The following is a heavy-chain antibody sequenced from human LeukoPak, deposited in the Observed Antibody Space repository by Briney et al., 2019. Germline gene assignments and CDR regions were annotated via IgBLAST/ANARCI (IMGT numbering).Heavy chain of an antibody. CDR2: VKSRSAGETT. V-gene: IGHV3-15*01. CDR3: TLIQGWGSGSYYRDF. J-gene: IGHJ4*02. CDR1: GFSISNDL. Sequence: GGALRLSCAASGFSISNDLMSWGRQAPGKGVEWVARVKSRSAGETTDYAAPVKGRFTIPRDDSKNTLYLQMNSLKTEDTAVYYCTLIQGWGSGSYYRDFWGQGTLVTVSS. D-gene: IGHD3-10*01.